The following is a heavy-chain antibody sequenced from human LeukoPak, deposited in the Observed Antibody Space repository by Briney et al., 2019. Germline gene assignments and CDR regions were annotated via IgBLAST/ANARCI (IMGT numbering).Heavy chain of an antibody. CDR2: ISAYNGNT. CDR1: GYTFTSYG. CDR3: ARDYSEIAVAGTDY. J-gene: IGHJ4*02. D-gene: IGHD6-19*01. V-gene: IGHV1-18*01. Sequence: ASVKVSCKASGYTFTSYGISWVRQAPGQGLEWMGWISAYNGNTNHAQKLQGRVTMTTDTSTSTAYMELRSLRSDDTAVYYCARDYSEIAVAGTDYWGQGTLVTVSS.